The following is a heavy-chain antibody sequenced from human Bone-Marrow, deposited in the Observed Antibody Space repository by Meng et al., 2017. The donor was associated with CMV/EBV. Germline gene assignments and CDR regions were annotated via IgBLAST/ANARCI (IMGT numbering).Heavy chain of an antibody. D-gene: IGHD5-18*01. CDR2: ISSSGSTI. CDR1: GFTFSDYY. J-gene: IGHJ4*02. CDR3: ARDFGVDTAMVTTLTDY. V-gene: IGHV3-11*04. Sequence: GESLKISCAASGFTFSDYYMSWIRQAPGKGLEWVSYISSSGSTIYYADSVKGRFTISRDNAKNSLYLQMNSLRAEDTAVYYCARDFGVDTAMVTTLTDYWGQRTLVTVSS.